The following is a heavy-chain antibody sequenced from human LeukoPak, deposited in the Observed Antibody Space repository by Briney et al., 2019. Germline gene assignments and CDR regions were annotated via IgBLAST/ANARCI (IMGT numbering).Heavy chain of an antibody. J-gene: IGHJ4*02. CDR2: IKQDGSET. Sequence: PGGSLRLSCAASGFTFSRYWMNWVRQAPGKGLEWVASIKQDGSETYYVASVEGRFTISRDNAKNSLYVQMNRLTAEDTAVYYCAKDYFVDGSNSRIFFDSWGQGTLVTVSS. CDR3: AKDYFVDGSNSRIFFDS. D-gene: IGHD5-24*01. CDR1: GFTFSRYW. V-gene: IGHV3-7*01.